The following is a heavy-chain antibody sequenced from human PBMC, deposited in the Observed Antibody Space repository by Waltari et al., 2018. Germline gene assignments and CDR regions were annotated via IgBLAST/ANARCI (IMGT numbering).Heavy chain of an antibody. CDR3: AKGSRGYTNYFFDY. V-gene: IGHV3-23*01. Sequence: EVQLLESAGGLVQPGGALRLSCAASGFSFMGFAMSWVRQAPGGGVEWVASISGSGATPFYADSVKGRFTIVRDNSKDTVYLQMNSLRVDDSAVYYCAKGSRGYTNYFFDYWGQGALVTVSS. D-gene: IGHD3-16*02. CDR2: ISGSGATP. CDR1: GFSFMGFA. J-gene: IGHJ4*02.